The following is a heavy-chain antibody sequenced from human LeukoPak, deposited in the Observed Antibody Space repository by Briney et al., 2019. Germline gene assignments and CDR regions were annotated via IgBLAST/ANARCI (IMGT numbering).Heavy chain of an antibody. Sequence: GGSLRLSCAASGFTFSSYGMHWVRQAPGKGLEWVAFIRYDGSNKYYADSVKGRFTISRDNSKNTLYLQMNSLRAEDTAVYYCAKGLRVVTSYFDYWGQGTLVTVSS. D-gene: IGHD3-3*01. CDR3: AKGLRVVTSYFDY. CDR2: IRYDGSNK. V-gene: IGHV3-30*02. CDR1: GFTFSSYG. J-gene: IGHJ4*02.